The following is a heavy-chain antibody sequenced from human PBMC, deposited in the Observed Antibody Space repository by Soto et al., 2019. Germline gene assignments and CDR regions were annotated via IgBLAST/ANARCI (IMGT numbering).Heavy chain of an antibody. CDR3: ARLGAPTVLTSCLDY. CDR1: GYIFTNYV. J-gene: IGHJ4*02. V-gene: IGHV1-3*01. CDR2: INAGNGNT. D-gene: IGHD3-9*01. Sequence: ASVKVSCKASGYIFTNYVLHWVRQGPGQRLERVGWINAGNGNTKYSQKFEVRVTITRDTSATTGLFVLYNLRSEDTAMYYCARLGAPTVLTSCLDYWGQGILVTVSS.